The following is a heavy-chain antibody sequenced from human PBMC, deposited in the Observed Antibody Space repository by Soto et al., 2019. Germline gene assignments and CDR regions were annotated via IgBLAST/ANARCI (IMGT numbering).Heavy chain of an antibody. J-gene: IGHJ6*02. CDR2: IIPIFGTA. D-gene: IGHD4-17*01. CDR1: GGTFSSYA. CDR3: ARDLDSTVVTPDYYSGMDV. V-gene: IGHV1-69*01. Sequence: QVQLVQSGAEVKKPGSSVKVSCKASGGTFSSYAISWVRQAPGQGLEWMGGIIPIFGTANYAQKFQGRVTITADESTSTAYMELSSLRSEDTAVYYCARDLDSTVVTPDYYSGMDVWGQGTTVTVSS.